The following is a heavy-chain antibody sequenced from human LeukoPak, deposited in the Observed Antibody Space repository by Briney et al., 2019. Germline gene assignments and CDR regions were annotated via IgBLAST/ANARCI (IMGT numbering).Heavy chain of an antibody. J-gene: IGHJ4*02. CDR3: AREMDSSGWGLYFDY. D-gene: IGHD6-19*01. CDR2: ITNDGSST. V-gene: IGHV3-74*01. CDR1: GLTFSSHW. Sequence: GGSLRLSCAASGLTFSSHWMHWVRQAPGKGLVWVSRITNDGSSTTYADSVKGRFTISRDNAKNMLYLQVNSLRAEDTAVYYCAREMDSSGWGLYFDYWGQGTLVTVSS.